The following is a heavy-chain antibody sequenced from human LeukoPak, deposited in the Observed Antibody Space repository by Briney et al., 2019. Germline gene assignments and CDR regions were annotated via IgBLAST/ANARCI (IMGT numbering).Heavy chain of an antibody. CDR3: ARDRPSYYYDSRTDAFDV. CDR1: GGSISSGSYY. J-gene: IGHJ3*01. CDR2: IYTSGST. Sequence: SQTLSLTCTVSGGSISSGSYYRSWIRQPAGKGLEWIGRIYTSGSTNCNPSLKSRVTISVDTSKNQFSLKLSSVTAADTAVYYCARDRPSYYYDSRTDAFDVWGQGTMVTVSS. V-gene: IGHV4-61*02. D-gene: IGHD3-22*01.